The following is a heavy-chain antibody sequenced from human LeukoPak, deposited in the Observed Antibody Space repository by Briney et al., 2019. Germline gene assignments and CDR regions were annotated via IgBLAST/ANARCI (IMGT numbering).Heavy chain of an antibody. CDR1: GFTFSNAW. Sequence: GGSLRLSCAASGFTFSNAWMSWVRQAPGKGLEWVGRIKSKTDGGTIDYAAPVKGRFTISRDDSKNTLYLQMNSLKTEDAAVYYCTTEYCSSTSCYGYDFWGQGTLVTVSS. D-gene: IGHD2-2*01. V-gene: IGHV3-15*01. J-gene: IGHJ4*02. CDR3: TTEYCSSTSCYGYDF. CDR2: IKSKTDGGTI.